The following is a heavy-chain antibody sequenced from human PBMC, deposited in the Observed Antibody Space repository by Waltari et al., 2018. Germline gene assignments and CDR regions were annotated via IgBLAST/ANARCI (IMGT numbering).Heavy chain of an antibody. V-gene: IGHV3-30-3*01. J-gene: IGHJ6*02. D-gene: IGHD2-15*01. Sequence: QVQLVESGGGVVQPGRSLRLSCAASGFTFRSYAMHWVRQAPGQGLEWVAVISYDGSNKYYADSVKGRFTISRDNSKNTLYLQMNSLRAEDTAVYYCARGETIVVVVAATSGMDVWGQGTTVTVSS. CDR3: ARGETIVVVVAATSGMDV. CDR2: ISYDGSNK. CDR1: GFTFRSYA.